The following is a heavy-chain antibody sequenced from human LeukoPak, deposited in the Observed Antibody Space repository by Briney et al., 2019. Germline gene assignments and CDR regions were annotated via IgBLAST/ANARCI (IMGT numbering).Heavy chain of an antibody. CDR3: ARGIDEY. J-gene: IGHJ4*02. Sequence: ASVKVSCKAYGCTFTGFYIHWIRQAPGQGLEWMGWINPKSGDTNYAQKFLGRITVTRDTSVSTAYMELSRLKSDDTAVYYCARGIDEYWGQGTLVTVSS. V-gene: IGHV1-2*02. CDR1: GCTFTGFY. CDR2: INPKSGDT.